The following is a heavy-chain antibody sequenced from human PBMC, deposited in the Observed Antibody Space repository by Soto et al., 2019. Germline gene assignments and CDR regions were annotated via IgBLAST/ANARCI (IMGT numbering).Heavy chain of an antibody. V-gene: IGHV1-2*04. Sequence: ASVKVSCKASGYTFTSYGISWVRQAPGQGLEWMGWINPNSGGTNYAQKFQGWVTMTRDTSISTAYMELSRLRSDDTAVYYCARDGYDILTGYYYNWFDPWGQGTLVTVSS. D-gene: IGHD3-9*01. CDR3: ARDGYDILTGYYYNWFDP. J-gene: IGHJ5*02. CDR1: GYTFTSYG. CDR2: INPNSGGT.